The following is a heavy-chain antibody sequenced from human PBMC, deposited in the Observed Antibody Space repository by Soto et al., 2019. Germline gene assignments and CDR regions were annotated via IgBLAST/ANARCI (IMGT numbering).Heavy chain of an antibody. CDR3: AKLPAISATDFYAMDV. Sequence: QLQLQESGPGLVKPSETLSLTCTVSGGSISSTAYHCGWVRQPPGQGLEWIGNIFYSGITYYNPSLKSRVTMSVDTSTNQFSLNLNSVTAADTALYYCAKLPAISATDFYAMDVWGQGTTVTVSS. V-gene: IGHV4-39*01. J-gene: IGHJ6*02. CDR2: IFYSGIT. CDR1: GGSISSTAYH. D-gene: IGHD3-3*01.